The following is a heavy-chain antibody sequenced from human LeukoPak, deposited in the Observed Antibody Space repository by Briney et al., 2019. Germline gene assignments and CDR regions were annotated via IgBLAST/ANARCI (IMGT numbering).Heavy chain of an antibody. CDR3: ATSRLLTGYYPFDY. J-gene: IGHJ4*02. CDR2: FDPEDGET. V-gene: IGHV1-24*01. Sequence: ASVKVSCKVSGYTLTELSMHWVRQAPGKGLGWMGGFDPEDGETIYAQKFQGRVTMTEDTSTDTAYMELSSLRSEDTAVYYCATSRLLTGYYPFDYWGQGTLVTVSS. D-gene: IGHD3-9*01. CDR1: GYTLTELS.